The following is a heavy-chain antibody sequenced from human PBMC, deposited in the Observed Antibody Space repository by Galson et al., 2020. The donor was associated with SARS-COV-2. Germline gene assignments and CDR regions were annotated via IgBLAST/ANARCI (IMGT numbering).Heavy chain of an antibody. Sequence: SQTLSLTCSVSDVSMTSYYWSWIRQPPGKGLEWIGYISYSGSTNYNPSLRSRVTMLVDLSKNQFSLKLSSVTAADTAVYYCARDPAPLYGDDYYYGMDVWGRGTTVTVSS. D-gene: IGHD2-21*01. CDR1: DVSMTSYY. V-gene: IGHV4-59*01. CDR2: ISYSGST. CDR3: ARDPAPLYGDDYYYGMDV. J-gene: IGHJ6*02.